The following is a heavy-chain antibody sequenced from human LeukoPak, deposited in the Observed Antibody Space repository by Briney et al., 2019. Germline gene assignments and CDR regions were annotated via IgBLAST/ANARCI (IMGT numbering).Heavy chain of an antibody. CDR1: GYTFTGYY. J-gene: IGHJ6*03. Sequence: ASVKVSCKASGYTFTGYYVHWVRQAPGQGLEWMGWVNPNSGGTNFAQKFQGRVTLSRDTSISTVYMELSSLTSDDTAVYFCARGHWIGQDYSFMDVWGKGTTVTVS. CDR3: ARGHWIGQDYSFMDV. D-gene: IGHD1-1*01. CDR2: VNPNSGGT. V-gene: IGHV1-2*02.